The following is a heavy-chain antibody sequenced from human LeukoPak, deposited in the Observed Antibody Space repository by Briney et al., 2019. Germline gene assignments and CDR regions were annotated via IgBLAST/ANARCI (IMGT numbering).Heavy chain of an antibody. CDR3: AKLSRAAAGPNWFDP. J-gene: IGHJ5*02. D-gene: IGHD6-13*01. Sequence: PGGSLRLSCAASGFTFSSYEMNWVRQAPGKGLEWVSYISSSGSTIYYADSVKGRFTISRDNSKNTLYLQMNSLRAEDTAVYYCAKLSRAAAGPNWFDPWGQGTLVTVSS. CDR2: ISSSGSTI. V-gene: IGHV3-48*03. CDR1: GFTFSSYE.